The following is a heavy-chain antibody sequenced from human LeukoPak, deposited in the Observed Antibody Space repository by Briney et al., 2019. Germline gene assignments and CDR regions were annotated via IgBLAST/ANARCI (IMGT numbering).Heavy chain of an antibody. V-gene: IGHV4-34*01. D-gene: IGHD3-10*01. J-gene: IGHJ4*02. CDR3: ARHPRITMVRGVIITSALDY. CDR1: GGSFSGYY. Sequence: SETLSLTCAVYGGSFSGYYWSWIRQPPGKGLEWIGEINHSGSTNYNPSLKSRVTISVDTSKNQFSLKLSSVTAADTAVYYCARHPRITMVRGVIITSALDYWGQGTLVTVSS. CDR2: INHSGST.